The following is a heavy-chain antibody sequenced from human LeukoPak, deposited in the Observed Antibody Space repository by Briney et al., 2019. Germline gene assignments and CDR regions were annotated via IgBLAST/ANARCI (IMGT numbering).Heavy chain of an antibody. CDR1: GYTFTSYD. V-gene: IGHV1-8*01. Sequence: ASVKVSCKASGYTFTSYDINWVRQATGQGLEWMGWMNPNSGNTGYAQKFQGRVTMTRNTSISTAYMELSSLRSEDTAVYYCARAVKDFWSGYDTDGGGLHYFDYWGQGTLVTVSS. D-gene: IGHD3-3*01. J-gene: IGHJ4*02. CDR3: ARAVKDFWSGYDTDGGGLHYFDY. CDR2: MNPNSGNT.